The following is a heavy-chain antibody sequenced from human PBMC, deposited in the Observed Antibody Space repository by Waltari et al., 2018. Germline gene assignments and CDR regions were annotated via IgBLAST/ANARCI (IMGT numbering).Heavy chain of an antibody. CDR2: ISASTSYI. D-gene: IGHD3-16*01. CDR3: AKDNFGMDV. V-gene: IGHV3-21*01. J-gene: IGHJ6*02. Sequence: EPHLVESGGGLVKPGGSLSLYCEASGFMFSAYSMNWVRQAPGKGLEWVSSISASTSYIYYAASVEGRFTISRDNARNSLFLQMNSLRAEDTAVYYCAKDNFGMDVWGQGTTVTVS. CDR1: GFMFSAYS.